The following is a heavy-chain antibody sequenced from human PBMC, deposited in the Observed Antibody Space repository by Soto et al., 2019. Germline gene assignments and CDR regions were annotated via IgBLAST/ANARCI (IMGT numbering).Heavy chain of an antibody. J-gene: IGHJ4*02. CDR2: VNWNAAGI. Sequence: EVQLVESGGGVVRPGGSLRLSCATSGFTFDDYGMSWVRQVPGKGLEWVSGVNWNAAGIGYADSVEGRFTISRDNAKNSLYLQMNSRRAEDAALYYCARRPSKYCSTTTCYASDYWGQGALVTVSS. CDR1: GFTFDDYG. CDR3: ARRPSKYCSTTTCYASDY. D-gene: IGHD2-2*01. V-gene: IGHV3-20*04.